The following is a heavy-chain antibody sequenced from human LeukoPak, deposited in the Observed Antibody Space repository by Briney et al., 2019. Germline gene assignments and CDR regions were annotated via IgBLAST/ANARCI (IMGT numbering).Heavy chain of an antibody. CDR1: GYTFTDYY. J-gene: IGHJ6*04. Sequence: ASVKVSCKVSGYTFTDYYMHWVQQAPGKGLEWMGLVDPEDGETIYAGKFQGRVTITADTSTDTAYMELSSLRSEDTAVYYCATGARRVVVPAAILRMDVWGKGTTVTVSS. V-gene: IGHV1-69-2*01. D-gene: IGHD2-2*01. CDR2: VDPEDGET. CDR3: ATGARRVVVPAAILRMDV.